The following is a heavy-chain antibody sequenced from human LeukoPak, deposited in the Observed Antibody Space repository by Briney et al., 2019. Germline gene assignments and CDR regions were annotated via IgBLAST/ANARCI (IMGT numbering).Heavy chain of an antibody. J-gene: IGHJ4*02. CDR3: ARDLWSITMSL. CDR2: IIPIFGTA. V-gene: IGHV1-69*05. Sequence: ASVKVSCKASGGTFSSYAISWVRQAPGQGLEWMGGIIPIFGTANYAQKFQGRVTITTDESTSTAYMALSSLRSEDTAVYYCARDLWSITMSLWGQGTLVTVSS. CDR1: GGTFSSYA. D-gene: IGHD3-10*02.